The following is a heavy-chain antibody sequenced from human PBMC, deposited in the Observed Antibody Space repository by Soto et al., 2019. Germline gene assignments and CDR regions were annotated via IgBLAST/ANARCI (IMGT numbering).Heavy chain of an antibody. J-gene: IGHJ4*02. Sequence: GGSLRLSCAASGFTFSNAWMSWVRQAPGKGLEWVGRIKSKTDGGTTDYAAPVKGRFTISRDDSKNTLYLQMNSLKTEDTAVYYCTTDKMRWYYYGSSGPIKTDYWGQGTLVTVSS. CDR3: TTDKMRWYYYGSSGPIKTDY. V-gene: IGHV3-15*01. D-gene: IGHD3-22*01. CDR2: IKSKTDGGTT. CDR1: GFTFSNAW.